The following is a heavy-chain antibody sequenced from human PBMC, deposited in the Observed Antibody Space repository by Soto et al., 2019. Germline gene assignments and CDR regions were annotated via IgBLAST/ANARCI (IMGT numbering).Heavy chain of an antibody. J-gene: IGHJ2*01. D-gene: IGHD6-6*01. CDR2: VDPEDGET. CDR1: GYTFTDYY. V-gene: IGHV1-69-2*01. CDR3: ATASAIAGRLWYFDL. Sequence: EVQLVQSGAEVKKPGATVKISCKVSGYTFTDYYIYWVQQAPGKGLEWMGFVDPEDGETIYADKFQGRVTITADTSTDTTYMELSSLRSKDTAVYFCATASAIAGRLWYFDLWGRGTLVTVSS.